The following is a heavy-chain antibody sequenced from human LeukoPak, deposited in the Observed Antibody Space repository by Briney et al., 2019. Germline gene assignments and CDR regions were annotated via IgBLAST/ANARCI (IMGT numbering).Heavy chain of an antibody. CDR3: ARVRGSYSSDY. V-gene: IGHV3-11*04. D-gene: IGHD1-26*01. Sequence: GGSLRLSCAASGFTFSDYYMSWIRQAPGKGLEWISYISSRGGTTIYYADSVKGRFTISRDNAESSLYLQMNSLRAEDTAVYYCARVRGSYSSDYWGQGTLVTVSS. CDR1: GFTFSDYY. CDR2: ISSRGGTTI. J-gene: IGHJ4*02.